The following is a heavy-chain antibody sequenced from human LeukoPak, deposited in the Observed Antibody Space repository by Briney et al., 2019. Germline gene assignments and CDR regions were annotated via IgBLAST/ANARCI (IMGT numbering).Heavy chain of an antibody. Sequence: ASVKVSCKTSGYPFTSYDIHWVRQAAGHGLEWMSWMTPNSEKRAYAQKFQGRVTMTTNTSIDTAYMELSSLTFDDTVIYYCARGRGWGILDSWGQGHLVTVSS. V-gene: IGHV1-8*01. CDR2: MTPNSEKR. CDR3: ARGRGWGILDS. CDR1: GYPFTSYD. J-gene: IGHJ4*02. D-gene: IGHD6-19*01.